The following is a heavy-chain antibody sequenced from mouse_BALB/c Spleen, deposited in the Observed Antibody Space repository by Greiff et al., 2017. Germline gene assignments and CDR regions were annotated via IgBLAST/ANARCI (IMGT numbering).Heavy chain of an antibody. Sequence: EVKLLESGGGLVKPGGSLKLSCAASGFTFSDYYMYWVRQTPEKRLEWVATISDGGSYTYYPDSVKGRFTISRDNAKNNLYLQMSSLKSEDTAMYYCARGRDGYYPAWFACWGQGTLVTVSA. V-gene: IGHV5-4*02. CDR1: GFTFSDYY. CDR3: ARGRDGYYPAWFAC. J-gene: IGHJ3*01. CDR2: ISDGGSYT. D-gene: IGHD2-3*01.